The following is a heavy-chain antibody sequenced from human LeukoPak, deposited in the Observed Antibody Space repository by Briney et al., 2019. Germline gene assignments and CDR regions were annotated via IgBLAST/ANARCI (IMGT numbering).Heavy chain of an antibody. D-gene: IGHD5-12*01. CDR3: ARRRYSSYESSFYYYYYYGMDV. V-gene: IGHV3-74*01. CDR2: INSDGSST. Sequence: GGSLRLSCAASGFTFSSYWMHWVRQAPGKGLVWVSRINSDGSSTSYADSVKGRFTISRDNAKNTLYLQMNSLRAEDTAVYYCARRRYSSYESSFYYYYYYGMDVWGQGTTVTVSS. CDR1: GFTFSSYW. J-gene: IGHJ6*02.